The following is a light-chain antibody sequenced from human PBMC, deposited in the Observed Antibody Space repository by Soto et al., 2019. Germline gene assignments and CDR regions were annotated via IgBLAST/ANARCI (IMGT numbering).Light chain of an antibody. CDR3: QVWDSSSDHKV. CDR2: DDS. CDR1: NIGSKS. J-gene: IGLJ1*01. V-gene: IGLV3-21*02. Sequence: SYELSQPPSVSVAPGHTSRITCGGNNIGSKSVHWYQQKPGQAPVLVVYDDSDRPSGIPERFSGSNSGNKATLTISRVEAGDEADYSCQVWDSSSDHKVFGTGTKVTVL.